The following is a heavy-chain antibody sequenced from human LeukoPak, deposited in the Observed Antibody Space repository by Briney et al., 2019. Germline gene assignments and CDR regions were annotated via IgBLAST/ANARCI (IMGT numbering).Heavy chain of an antibody. V-gene: IGHV3-7*01. CDR3: AKWGPYCVGHHCPALDS. Sequence: GGSLRLSCVASRFTFSNYWMSWVRHAPGKGLEWVANINQDGSKKRYADSMKGRFTISRGNAKESLYLQLNSLRAEDTAVYYCAKWGPYCVGHHCPALDSWGEGTLVTVSS. D-gene: IGHD2-21*01. J-gene: IGHJ4*02. CDR2: INQDGSKK. CDR1: RFTFSNYW.